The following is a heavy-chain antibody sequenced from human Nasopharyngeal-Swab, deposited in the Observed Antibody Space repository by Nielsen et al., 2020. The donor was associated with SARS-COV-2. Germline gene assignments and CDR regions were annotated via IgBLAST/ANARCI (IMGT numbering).Heavy chain of an antibody. CDR3: ARYGGVFLAAAGTRDY. J-gene: IGHJ4*02. CDR1: GFTFSSYS. CDR2: ISSSSSYI. Sequence: GESLKISCAASGFTFSSYSMNWVRQAPGKGLEWVSSISSSSSYIYYADSVKGRFTISRDNAKNSLYLQMNSLRAEDTAVYYCARYGGVFLAAAGTRDYWGQGTLVTVSS. V-gene: IGHV3-21*01. D-gene: IGHD6-13*01.